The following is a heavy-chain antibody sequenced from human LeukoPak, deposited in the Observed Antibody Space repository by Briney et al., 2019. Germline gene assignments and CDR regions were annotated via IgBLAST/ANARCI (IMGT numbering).Heavy chain of an antibody. CDR1: RYTFTGYY. D-gene: IGHD3-9*01. CDR3: AKLDIYSYIDV. Sequence: ASVKVSCKASRYTFTGYYMHWVRQAPGQGREWMGWINPNSGGTNYAQKFQGRVTMTRDTSISTAYMELSRLRPDDTALYYFAKLDIYSYIDVWRKGTTVTVSS. V-gene: IGHV1-2*02. CDR2: INPNSGGT. J-gene: IGHJ6*03.